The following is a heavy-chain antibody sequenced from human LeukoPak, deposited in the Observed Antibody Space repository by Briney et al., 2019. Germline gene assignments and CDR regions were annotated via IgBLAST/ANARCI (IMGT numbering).Heavy chain of an antibody. CDR1: GFTFSGYA. J-gene: IGHJ4*02. Sequence: GGSLRLSCAASGFTFSGYAMSWVRQAPRKGLEWVSAVSGSGSTTYYADSVKGRFTISRDNSKNTLYLQMNSLRAEDTAVYYCAKDHTIVRGVISHFDYWGQGALVTVSS. D-gene: IGHD3-10*01. V-gene: IGHV3-23*01. CDR2: VSGSGSTT. CDR3: AKDHTIVRGVISHFDY.